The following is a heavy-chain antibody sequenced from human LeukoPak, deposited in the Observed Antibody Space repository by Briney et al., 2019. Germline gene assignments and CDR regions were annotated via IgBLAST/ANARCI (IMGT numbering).Heavy chain of an antibody. D-gene: IGHD6-6*01. Sequence: SVKVSCKASGGTFSSYAISWVRQAPGQGLEWMGGIIPIFGTANYAQKFQGRVTITADESTSTAYMELGSLRSEDTAVYYCARDLYSSSGAFDIWGQGTMVTVSS. CDR1: GGTFSSYA. CDR3: ARDLYSSSGAFDI. J-gene: IGHJ3*02. CDR2: IIPIFGTA. V-gene: IGHV1-69*13.